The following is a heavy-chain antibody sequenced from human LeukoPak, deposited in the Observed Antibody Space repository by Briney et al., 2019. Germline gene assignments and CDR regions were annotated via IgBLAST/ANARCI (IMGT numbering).Heavy chain of an antibody. CDR1: GDSITGYY. Sequence: PSETLSLTCTVSGDSITGYYWGWIRQPPGKGLEWIGNIYYTGNTYYNASLKSRVTMSVDTSKNQFYLNLNSVSAADTAVYYCARHSVASSSFDYWGQGS. D-gene: IGHD4-23*01. CDR2: IYYTGNT. J-gene: IGHJ4*01. CDR3: ARHSVASSSFDY. V-gene: IGHV4-39*01.